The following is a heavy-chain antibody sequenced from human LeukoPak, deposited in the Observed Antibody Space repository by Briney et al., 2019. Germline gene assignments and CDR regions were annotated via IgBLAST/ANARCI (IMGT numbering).Heavy chain of an antibody. D-gene: IGHD2-2*01. CDR3: ARGRPRCSSTSCLNWFDP. CDR2: MNPNSGNT. J-gene: IGHJ5*02. Sequence: GASVKVSCQASGYTFTSYDINWVRQATGQGLEWMGWMNPNSGNTGYAQKFQGRVTITRNTSISTAYMELSSLRSEDTAVYYCARGRPRCSSTSCLNWFDPWGQGTLVTVSS. CDR1: GYTFTSYD. V-gene: IGHV1-8*03.